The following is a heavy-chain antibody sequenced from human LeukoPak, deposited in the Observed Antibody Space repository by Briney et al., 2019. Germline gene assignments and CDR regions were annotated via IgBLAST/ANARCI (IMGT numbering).Heavy chain of an antibody. CDR2: INHSGST. CDR1: GGSFSGYY. Sequence: SETLSLTCAVYGGSFSGYYWCWIRQPPGKGLDWIGEINHSGSTNYNPSLKSRVTISVDTSKNKFSLKLSSVTDADTAVYYYARGYKGGYCSSTSCHHNYYYYGMDVWGQGTTVTVSS. D-gene: IGHD2-2*03. CDR3: ARGYKGGYCSSTSCHHNYYYYGMDV. J-gene: IGHJ6*02. V-gene: IGHV4-34*01.